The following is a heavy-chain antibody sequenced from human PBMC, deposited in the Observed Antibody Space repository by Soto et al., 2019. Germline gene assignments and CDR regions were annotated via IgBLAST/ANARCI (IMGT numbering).Heavy chain of an antibody. J-gene: IGHJ4*02. V-gene: IGHV1-3*01. D-gene: IGHD3-3*01. CDR2: INAGNGNT. CDR3: ARTSGYYFYDY. CDR1: GYTFTSYA. Sequence: QVQLVQSGAEVKKPGASVKVSCKTSGYTFTSYAMHWVRKAPGQRLEWMGWINAGNGNTKYSQKFQGRVTITRDTSASTAYMELSSLRSEDTAVYYCARTSGYYFYDYWGQGTLVTVSS.